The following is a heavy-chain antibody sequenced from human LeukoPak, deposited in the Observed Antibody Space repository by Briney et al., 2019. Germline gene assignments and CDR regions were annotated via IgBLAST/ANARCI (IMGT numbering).Heavy chain of an antibody. D-gene: IGHD2-2*01. Sequence: PGGSLRLSCAASGFTFSRHWMHWVRQAPGKGLVWVSRINSDGSSTTYADSVKGRFTISRDNAKNTLYLQMNSLRAEDTAMYYCAREFGYQLPDFDFWGQGTLVTVSS. V-gene: IGHV3-74*01. CDR2: INSDGSST. CDR1: GFTFSRHW. CDR3: AREFGYQLPDFDF. J-gene: IGHJ4*02.